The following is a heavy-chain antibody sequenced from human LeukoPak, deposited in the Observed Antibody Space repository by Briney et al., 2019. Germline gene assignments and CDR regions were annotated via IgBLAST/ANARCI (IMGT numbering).Heavy chain of an antibody. J-gene: IGHJ4*02. D-gene: IGHD6-19*01. V-gene: IGHV4-38-2*02. CDR1: GYSISSGYS. CDR3: ARTPRYSSGWYD. Sequence: PSETLSLTCTVSGYSISSGYSWGWIRQPPGKGLEWIGSISHSGSTHYNPSLESRLTISVDTSNSQFFLKLTSVTATDTAVYYCARTPRYSSGWYDWGQGTLVTVSS. CDR2: ISHSGST.